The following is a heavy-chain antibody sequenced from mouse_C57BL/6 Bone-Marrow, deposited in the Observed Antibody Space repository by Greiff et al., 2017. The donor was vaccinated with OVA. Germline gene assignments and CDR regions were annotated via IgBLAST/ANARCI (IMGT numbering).Heavy chain of an antibody. J-gene: IGHJ1*03. CDR1: EYEFPSHD. V-gene: IGHV5-2*01. CDR3: ARRDYSTSYWYFDV. D-gene: IGHD2-5*01. CDR2: INSDGGST. Sequence: EVQRVESGGGLVQPGESLKLSCESNEYEFPSHDMSWVRKTPEKRLELVAAINSDGGSTYYPATMERRCIISRDTTKKTLYLQMSRLSSQDAAMYYCARRDYSTSYWYFDVWGTGTTVTVSS.